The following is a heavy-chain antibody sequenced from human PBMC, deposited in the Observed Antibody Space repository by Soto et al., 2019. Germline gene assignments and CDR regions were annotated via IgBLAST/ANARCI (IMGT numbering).Heavy chain of an antibody. CDR1: GGSISSGGYF. Sequence: QVQLQESGPGLVEPLQTLSLTCTFPGGSISSGGYFWNWIRQHPGKGLEWIGYIYYSGSTYYNPSLKSRVTISVDTSKYQFSLKLSSVTAADTAVYYCARGGIAAAAPPDYWGQGTLVTVSS. D-gene: IGHD6-13*01. CDR3: ARGGIAAAAPPDY. CDR2: IYYSGST. J-gene: IGHJ4*02. V-gene: IGHV4-31*03.